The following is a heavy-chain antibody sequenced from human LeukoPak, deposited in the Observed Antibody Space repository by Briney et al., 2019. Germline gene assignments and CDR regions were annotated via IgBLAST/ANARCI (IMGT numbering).Heavy chain of an antibody. V-gene: IGHV1-46*01. CDR3: ASSKRITMVRGAPPPLYYYYYMDV. Sequence: ASVKVSCKASGYTFTSHYMHWVRQAPGQGLEWMGIINPSGGSTSYAQKFQGRVTMTRDMSTSTVYMELSSLRSEDTAVYYCASSKRITMVRGAPPPLYYYYYMDVWGKGTTVTISS. CDR2: INPSGGST. CDR1: GYTFTSHY. D-gene: IGHD3-10*01. J-gene: IGHJ6*03.